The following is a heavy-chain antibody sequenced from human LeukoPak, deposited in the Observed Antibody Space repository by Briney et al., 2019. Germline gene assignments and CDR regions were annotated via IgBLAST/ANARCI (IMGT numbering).Heavy chain of an antibody. D-gene: IGHD3-10*01. V-gene: IGHV3-48*03. CDR3: ARDLDTMVRGDLGVDY. CDR1: GFTFSSYE. Sequence: PGGSLRLSCAASGFTFSSYEMNWVRQAPGKGLEWVSYISSSGSTIYYADSVKGRFTIPRDNAKNSLYLQMNSLRAEDTAVYYCARDLDTMVRGDLGVDYWGQGTLVTVSS. J-gene: IGHJ4*02. CDR2: ISSSGSTI.